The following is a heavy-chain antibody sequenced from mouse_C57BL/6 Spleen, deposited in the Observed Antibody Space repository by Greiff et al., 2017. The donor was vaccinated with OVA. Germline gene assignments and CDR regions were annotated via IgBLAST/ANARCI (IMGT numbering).Heavy chain of an antibody. D-gene: IGHD3-2*02. Sequence: DVKLQESGPGLVKPSQSLSLTCSVTGYSITSGYYWNWIRQFPGNKLEWMGYISYDGSNNYNPSLKNRISITRDTSKNQFFLKLNSVTTEDTATYYCATDSSGQEDYWGQGTTLTVSS. J-gene: IGHJ2*01. V-gene: IGHV3-6*01. CDR2: ISYDGSN. CDR1: GYSITSGYY. CDR3: ATDSSGQEDY.